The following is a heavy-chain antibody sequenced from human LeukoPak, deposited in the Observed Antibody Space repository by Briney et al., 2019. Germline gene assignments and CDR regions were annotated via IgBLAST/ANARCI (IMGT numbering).Heavy chain of an antibody. D-gene: IGHD1-26*01. Sequence: GESLKISCKGSGYSFTNYWISWGRQMPGKGLEGMGMIDPSDSYTNYSPSFPGHVTISADKSISTDYLQWSSLKASDTAMYYCARPLYSGSYGYWGQGTLVTVSS. J-gene: IGHJ4*02. CDR2: IDPSDSYT. CDR1: GYSFTNYW. CDR3: ARPLYSGSYGY. V-gene: IGHV5-10-1*01.